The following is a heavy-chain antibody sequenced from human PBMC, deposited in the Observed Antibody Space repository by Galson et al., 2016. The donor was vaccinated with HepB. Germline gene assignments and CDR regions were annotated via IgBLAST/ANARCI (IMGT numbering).Heavy chain of an antibody. CDR1: GFTFNSYA. CDR3: ARSGDFRSGYSGYGMDV. J-gene: IGHJ6*02. D-gene: IGHD3-3*01. CDR2: ISYDGDNE. Sequence: SLRLSCAASGFTFNSYAMHWVRQAPGRGLEWVTIISYDGDNEHYADAVKGRLTISRDNSKNTLYLQMNSLRGEDTALYYCARSGDFRSGYSGYGMDVWGQGTTVTVSS. V-gene: IGHV3-33*05.